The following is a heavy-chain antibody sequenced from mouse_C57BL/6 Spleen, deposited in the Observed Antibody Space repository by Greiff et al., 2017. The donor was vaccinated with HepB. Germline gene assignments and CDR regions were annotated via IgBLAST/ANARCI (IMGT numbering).Heavy chain of an antibody. V-gene: IGHV1-76*01. Sequence: VQLQQSGAELVRPGASVKLSCKASGYTFTDYYINWVKQRPGQGLEWIARIYPGSGNTYYNEKFKGKATLTAEKSSSTAYMQLSSLTSEDSAVYFCARWYYGSLYAMDYWGQGTSVTVSS. J-gene: IGHJ4*01. D-gene: IGHD1-1*01. CDR1: GYTFTDYY. CDR2: IYPGSGNT. CDR3: ARWYYGSLYAMDY.